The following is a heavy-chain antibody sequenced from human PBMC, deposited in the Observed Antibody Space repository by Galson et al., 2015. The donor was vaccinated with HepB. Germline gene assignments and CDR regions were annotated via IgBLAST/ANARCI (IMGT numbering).Heavy chain of an antibody. CDR3: ARVPGGTYGTGPADY. J-gene: IGHJ4*02. D-gene: IGHD1-1*01. CDR1: GFTFSDYY. CDR2: ISSSSSYT. V-gene: IGHV3-11*05. Sequence: SLRLSCAASGFTFSDYYMSWIRQAPGKGLEWVSYISSSSSYTNYADSVKGRFTISRDNAKNSLYLQMNSLRAEDTAVYYCARVPGGTYGTGPADYWGQGTLVTVSS.